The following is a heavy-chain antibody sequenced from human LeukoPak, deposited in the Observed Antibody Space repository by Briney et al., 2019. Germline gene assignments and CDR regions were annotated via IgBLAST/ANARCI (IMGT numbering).Heavy chain of an antibody. CDR1: GFTFDDYG. V-gene: IGHV3-20*04. Sequence: GGSLRLSCAASGFTFDDYGMSWVRQAPGKGLEWVSGINWNGGSTGYADSVKGRFTISRDNAKNSLYLQMNSLRAEDTALYYCARGAYGDYALAFDIWGQGTMVTVSS. J-gene: IGHJ3*02. D-gene: IGHD4-17*01. CDR2: INWNGGST. CDR3: ARGAYGDYALAFDI.